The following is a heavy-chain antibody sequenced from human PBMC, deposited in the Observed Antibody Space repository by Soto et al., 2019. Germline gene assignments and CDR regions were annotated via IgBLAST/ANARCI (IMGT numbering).Heavy chain of an antibody. CDR1: GFTFSSYG. J-gene: IGHJ4*02. CDR3: AKALGDIVVVPQFDY. CDR2: ISYDGSNK. D-gene: IGHD2-2*01. V-gene: IGHV3-30*18. Sequence: GGSLRLSCAASGFTFSSYGMHWVRQAPGKGLEWVAVISYDGSNKYYADSVKGRFTISRDNSKNTLYLQMNSLRAEDTAVYYCAKALGDIVVVPQFDYWGQGTLVTVSS.